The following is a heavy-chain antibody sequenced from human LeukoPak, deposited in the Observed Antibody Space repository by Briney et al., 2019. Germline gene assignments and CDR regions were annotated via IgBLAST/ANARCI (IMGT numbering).Heavy chain of an antibody. V-gene: IGHV1-8*01. CDR2: MNPNSGNT. CDR3: ARAPLRIVGATTYYFDY. J-gene: IGHJ4*02. D-gene: IGHD1-26*01. Sequence: ASVKVSCKASGYTFTSYDINWVRQATGQGLEWMGWMNPNSGNTGYAQKFQGRVTMTRNTSISTAYMELSSLRSEDTAVYYCARAPLRIVGATTYYFDYWGQGTLVTVSS. CDR1: GYTFTSYD.